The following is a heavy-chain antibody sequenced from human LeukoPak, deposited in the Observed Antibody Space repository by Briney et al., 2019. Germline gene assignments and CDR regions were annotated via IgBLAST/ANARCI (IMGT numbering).Heavy chain of an antibody. CDR1: GGSISSYY. J-gene: IGHJ4*02. CDR3: ARAGGVSSGCDY. D-gene: IGHD3-22*01. V-gene: IGHV4-59*12. Sequence: SETLSLTCTVSGGSISSYYWSWIRQPPGKGLEWIGYIYYSGSTNYNPSLKSRVTISVDTSKNQFSLKLSSVTAADTAVYYCARAGGVSSGCDYWGQGTLVTVSS. CDR2: IYYSGST.